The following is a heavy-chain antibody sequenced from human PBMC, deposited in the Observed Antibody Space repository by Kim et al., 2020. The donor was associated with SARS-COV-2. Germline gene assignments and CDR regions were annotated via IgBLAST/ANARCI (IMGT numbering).Heavy chain of an antibody. CDR2: INHSGST. CDR1: GGSFSGYY. V-gene: IGHV4-34*01. J-gene: IGHJ4*02. Sequence: SETLSLTCAVYGGSFSGYYWSWIRQPPGKGLEWIGEINHSGSTNYNPFLKSRVTISVDTSKNQFYLKLSSVTAADAAMYYCAGYYNSIGSHYWGQGTLDTVSS. CDR3: AGYYNSIGSHY. D-gene: IGHD3-22*01.